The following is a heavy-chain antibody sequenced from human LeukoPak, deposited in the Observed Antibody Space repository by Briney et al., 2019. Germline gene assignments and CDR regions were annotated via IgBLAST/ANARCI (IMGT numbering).Heavy chain of an antibody. CDR2: ITSSGDNT. CDR3: VRGSRGNYDT. J-gene: IGHJ5*02. Sequence: GASLRLSCAACGFTFSSYGMCWDRQAPGKGLQWVSSITSSGDNTYYADSVNGRFTISRDNTKNTLHLQVNSLRAEDTAVYYCVRGSRGNYDTWGQGTLFTVSS. CDR1: GFTFSSYG. V-gene: IGHV3-23*01. D-gene: IGHD3-22*01.